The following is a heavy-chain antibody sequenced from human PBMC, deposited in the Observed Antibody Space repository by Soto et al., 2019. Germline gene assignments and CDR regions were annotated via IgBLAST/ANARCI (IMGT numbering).Heavy chain of an antibody. Sequence: GGSLRLSCAASGFTFSSYWMSWVRQAPGKGLEWVANIKQDGSEKYYVDSVKGRFTISRDNAKNSLYLQMNSLRAEDTAVYYCARGGFYYYYGMDVWGQGTTVTVSS. J-gene: IGHJ6*02. CDR3: ARGGFYYYYGMDV. V-gene: IGHV3-7*05. CDR1: GFTFSSYW. D-gene: IGHD3-10*01. CDR2: IKQDGSEK.